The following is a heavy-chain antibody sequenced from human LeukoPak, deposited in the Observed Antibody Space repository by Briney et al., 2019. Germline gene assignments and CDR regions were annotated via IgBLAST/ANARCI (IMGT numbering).Heavy chain of an antibody. CDR2: IYYSGST. J-gene: IGHJ4*02. V-gene: IGHV4-59*01. D-gene: IGHD1-14*01. Sequence: PSETLSLTCTVSGGSISSYYWSWIRQPPGKGLEWIGYIYYSGSTNYNPSLKSRVTISVDTSKNQFSLELSSVTAADTAVYYCARVDPEATIDYWGQGTLVTVSS. CDR1: GGSISSYY. CDR3: ARVDPEATIDY.